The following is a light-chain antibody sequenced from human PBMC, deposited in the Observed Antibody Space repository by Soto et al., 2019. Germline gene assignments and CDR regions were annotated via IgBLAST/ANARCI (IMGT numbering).Light chain of an antibody. J-gene: IGKJ1*01. Sequence: DIQMTQSPSSLSASVGDRVIITCRASQGISNFLAWYQQKPGKVPKLLIYAASTLQSGVPSRFSGSGSGTDFTLTITSLQPEDVATYYCQEYNSAPWTFGQGTKVEIK. V-gene: IGKV1-27*01. CDR1: QGISNF. CDR2: AAS. CDR3: QEYNSAPWT.